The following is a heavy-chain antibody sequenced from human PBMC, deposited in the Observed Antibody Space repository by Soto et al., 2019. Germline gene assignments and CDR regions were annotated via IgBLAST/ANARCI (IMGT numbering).Heavy chain of an antibody. CDR1: GFTFSSYA. V-gene: IGHV3-23*01. CDR2: ISGSGGST. D-gene: IGHD3-22*01. J-gene: IGHJ3*02. Sequence: GGSLRLSCAASGFTFSSYAMSWVRQAPGKGLEWVSAISGSGGSTYYADSVKGRFTISRDNSKNTLFLQMISLRAEDTAVYYCADSGSAYYAFDIWGQGTMVTVSS. CDR3: ADSGSAYYAFDI.